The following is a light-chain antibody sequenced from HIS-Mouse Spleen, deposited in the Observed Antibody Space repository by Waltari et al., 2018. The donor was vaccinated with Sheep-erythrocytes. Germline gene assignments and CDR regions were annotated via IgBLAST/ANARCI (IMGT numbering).Light chain of an antibody. CDR3: QSSGT. CDR1: QGISRY. J-gene: IGKJ1*01. V-gene: IGKV1-8*01. CDR2: AAS. Sequence: AIRMTQSPSSFSASTGDRVTITCRASQGISRYLAWYQQKPGKAPKLLIYAASTLQSGVPSRFSGSGSGTDFTLTISCLQSEDFATYYCQSSGTFGQGTKVEIK.